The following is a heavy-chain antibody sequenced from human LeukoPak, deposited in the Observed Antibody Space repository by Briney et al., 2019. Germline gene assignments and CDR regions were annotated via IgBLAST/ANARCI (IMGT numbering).Heavy chain of an antibody. J-gene: IGHJ5*02. D-gene: IGHD3-9*01. CDR3: AREYYDTLTGSGGWFDP. Sequence: SETLSLTCAVYGGSFSGYYWSWIRQHPGKGLEWIGYIYYSGSTQCNPPLKSRVTISVDTSKKQFSLKLSSVTAADTAVYYCAREYYDTLTGSGGWFDPWGQGTLVTVSS. CDR2: IYYSGST. CDR1: GGSFSGYY. V-gene: IGHV4-34*09.